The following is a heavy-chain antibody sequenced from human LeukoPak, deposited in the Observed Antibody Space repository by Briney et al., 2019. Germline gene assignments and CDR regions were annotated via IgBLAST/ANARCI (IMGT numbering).Heavy chain of an antibody. J-gene: IGHJ5*02. Sequence: GGSLRLSCAASGFTLNNAWMNWVRQAPGKGLEWVGRIKSKNVGGTTDYAAPVKGRFTISRDDSKNTVYLQMNSLKIEDTAVYYCTSHAAFDPWGQGTLVTVSS. V-gene: IGHV3-15*01. CDR3: TSHAAFDP. CDR1: GFTLNNAW. CDR2: IKSKNVGGTT.